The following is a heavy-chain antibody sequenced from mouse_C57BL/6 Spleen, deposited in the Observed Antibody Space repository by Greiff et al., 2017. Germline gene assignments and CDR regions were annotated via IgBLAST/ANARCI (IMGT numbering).Heavy chain of an antibody. CDR1: GYTFTSYW. CDR3: AIYYNGTGFDY. V-gene: IGHV1-61*01. CDR2: IYPSDSET. D-gene: IGHD2-1*01. J-gene: IGHJ2*01. Sequence: QVQLQQPGAELVRPGSSVKLSCKASGYTFTSYWMDWVKQRPGQGLEWIGNIYPSDSETHYNQKFKDKATLTVDKSSSTAYMQLSSLTSEDSAVYCGAIYYNGTGFDYWGTGTTLTVSS.